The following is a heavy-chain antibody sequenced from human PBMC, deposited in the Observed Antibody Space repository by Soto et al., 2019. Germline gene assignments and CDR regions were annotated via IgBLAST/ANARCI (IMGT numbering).Heavy chain of an antibody. CDR2: INPNSGGT. Sequence: GASVKVSCKASGYTFAGYYMHWVRQAPGQGLEWMGWINPNSGGTNYAQKFQGWVTMTRDTSISTAYMELSRLRSDDTAVYYCARDYVFWSGFSPIGHGMDVWGQGTTVTVSS. J-gene: IGHJ6*02. V-gene: IGHV1-2*04. CDR1: GYTFAGYY. CDR3: ARDYVFWSGFSPIGHGMDV. D-gene: IGHD3-3*01.